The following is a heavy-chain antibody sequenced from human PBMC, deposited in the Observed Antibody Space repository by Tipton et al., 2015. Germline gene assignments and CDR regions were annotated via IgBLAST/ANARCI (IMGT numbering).Heavy chain of an antibody. J-gene: IGHJ6*02. CDR3: ARQIFVRGDAHGMDV. V-gene: IGHV4-39*01. CDR2: IYYSGDL. Sequence: LRLSCAASGFTFRSYSMNWVRQPPGKGLEWIGNIYYSGDLHYNPSLKSRVTISVDTSKNQFSLKLTSVTAADTAIYYCARQIFVRGDAHGMDVWGQGTTVTVSS. D-gene: IGHD4-17*01. CDR1: GFTFRSYSMN.